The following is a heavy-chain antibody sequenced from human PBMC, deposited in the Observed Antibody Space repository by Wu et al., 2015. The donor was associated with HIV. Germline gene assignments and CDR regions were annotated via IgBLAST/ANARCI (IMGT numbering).Heavy chain of an antibody. V-gene: IGHV1-2*02. J-gene: IGHJ4*02. Sequence: QVQLVQSGAEVKKPGASVKVSCKASGYTFIDYYMHWVRQAPGQGLEWMGWINPNTGGTNYAQKFQGRVTMTRDTSISTAYMEPNRLRSDDTAVYYCASYYGPGSSFDYWGQGTLVTVSS. D-gene: IGHD3-10*01. CDR3: ASYYGPGSSFDY. CDR1: GYTFIDYY. CDR2: INPNTGGT.